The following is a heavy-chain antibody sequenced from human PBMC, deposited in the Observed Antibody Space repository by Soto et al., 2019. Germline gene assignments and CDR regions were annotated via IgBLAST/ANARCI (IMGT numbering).Heavy chain of an antibody. D-gene: IGHD5-12*01. J-gene: IGHJ4*02. CDR1: GYTFTVHY. CDR2: INPNSGGT. V-gene: IGHV1-2*04. CDR3: RRGRNSRDGYNRDFDY. Sequence: ASVKVSCKASGYTFTVHYMHWVRQAPGQGLAWMGWINPNSGGTNYAQKFQGWVTMTRDTSISTAYMELSRLRSDDTAVYYCRRGRNSRDGYNRDFDYWGQGTLVTVSS.